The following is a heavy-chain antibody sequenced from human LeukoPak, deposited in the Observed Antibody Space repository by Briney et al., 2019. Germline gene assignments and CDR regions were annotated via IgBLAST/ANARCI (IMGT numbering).Heavy chain of an antibody. D-gene: IGHD3-22*01. V-gene: IGHV1-24*01. J-gene: IGHJ4*02. CDR2: FDPEDGET. Sequence: ASVKVSCKVSGYTXTELSMHWVRQAPGKGLEWVGGFDPEDGETIYAQKFQGRVTMTEDTSTDTAYKELSSLRSEDTAVYYCATTSYDSSGYYYPVFGYWGQGTLVTVSS. CDR3: ATTSYDSSGYYYPVFGY. CDR1: GYTXTELS.